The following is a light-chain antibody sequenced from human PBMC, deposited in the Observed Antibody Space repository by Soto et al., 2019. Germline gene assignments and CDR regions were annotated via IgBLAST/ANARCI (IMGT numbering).Light chain of an antibody. CDR2: GNN. J-gene: IGLJ1*01. CDR1: SSNIGAHFD. CDR3: QSYDIGLSARYV. Sequence: QSVLTQPPLVSGAPGQRVTISCTGTSSNIGAHFDVHWYQQLPGAAPKLLIYGNNNRPSGVPDRFSGSKSGTSASLVITGLQSEDEADYYCQSYDIGLSARYVFGTGTKLTVL. V-gene: IGLV1-40*01.